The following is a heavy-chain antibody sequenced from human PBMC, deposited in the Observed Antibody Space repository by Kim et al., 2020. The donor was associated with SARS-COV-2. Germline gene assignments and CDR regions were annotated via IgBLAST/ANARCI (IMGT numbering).Heavy chain of an antibody. J-gene: IGHJ4*02. D-gene: IGHD5-12*01. CDR1: GGSISSGGYY. Sequence: SETLSLTCTVSGGSISSGGYYWSWIRQHPGKGREWSGYIYYSGSTYYNPSLKSRVTISVDTSKNQFSLKLRSVTAADTAVYYCASTPIVATIFRLRPSPNYFDYWGQGTLVTVSS. V-gene: IGHV4-31*03. CDR2: IYYSGST. CDR3: ASTPIVATIFRLRPSPNYFDY.